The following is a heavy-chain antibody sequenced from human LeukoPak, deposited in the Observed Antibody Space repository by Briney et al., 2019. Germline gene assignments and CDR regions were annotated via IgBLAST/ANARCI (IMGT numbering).Heavy chain of an antibody. CDR3: ARAMVDYDSSGQYYFDC. J-gene: IGHJ4*02. CDR2: IYYSGST. V-gene: IGHV4-59*01. Sequence: SETLSLTCTVSGGSISSYYWSWIRQPPGKGLEWIGYIYYSGSTNYNPSLKSRVTISVDTSKNQFSLKLSSVTAADTAVYYCARAMVDYDSSGQYYFDCWGQGTLVTVSS. D-gene: IGHD3-22*01. CDR1: GGSISSYY.